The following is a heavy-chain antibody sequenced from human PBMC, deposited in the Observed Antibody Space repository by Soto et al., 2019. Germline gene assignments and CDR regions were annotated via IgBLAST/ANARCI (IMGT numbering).Heavy chain of an antibody. CDR3: ARVKLKYGSGSGMDV. Sequence: QVQLVQSGAEVKKPGASVKVSCKASGYTFTSYDINWVRQATGQGLEWMGWMNPNSGNTGYAQKFQGRVTMTRNTSKSTAYMELSRLRSEDTAVYYCARVKLKYGSGSGMDVWGQGTTVTVSS. CDR2: MNPNSGNT. D-gene: IGHD3-10*01. V-gene: IGHV1-8*01. CDR1: GYTFTSYD. J-gene: IGHJ6*02.